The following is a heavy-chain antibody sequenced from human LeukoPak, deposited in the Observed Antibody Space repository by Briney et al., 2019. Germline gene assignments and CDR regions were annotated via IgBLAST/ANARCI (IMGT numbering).Heavy chain of an antibody. J-gene: IGHJ6*02. D-gene: IGHD3-22*01. V-gene: IGHV4-59*01. CDR1: GGSISGYY. Sequence: PSETLSLTCTVSGGSISGYYWSWIRQPPGKGLEWIGYIYYSGSTDYNPSLKGRVTISVDTSKNQFSLKLSSVTAADTAIYYCARHHHLDNSGYYPGSYYYGMDVWGQGTTVTVSS. CDR3: ARHHHLDNSGYYPGSYYYGMDV. CDR2: IYYSGST.